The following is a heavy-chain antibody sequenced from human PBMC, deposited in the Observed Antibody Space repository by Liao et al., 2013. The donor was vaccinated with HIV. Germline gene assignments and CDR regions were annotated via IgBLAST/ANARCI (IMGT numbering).Heavy chain of an antibody. CDR2: IYTSGST. Sequence: QVQLQESGPGLVKPSETLSLTCTVSGGSISSYYWSWIRQPAGKGLEWIGRIYTSGSTNYNPSLKSRVTMSVDTSKNQFSLKLSSVTAADTAVYYCARDLPFVGTYYYDSSGYWFDPWGQGTLVTVSS. J-gene: IGHJ5*02. CDR3: ARDLPFVGTYYYDSSGYWFDP. D-gene: IGHD3-22*01. CDR1: GGSISSYY. V-gene: IGHV4-4*07.